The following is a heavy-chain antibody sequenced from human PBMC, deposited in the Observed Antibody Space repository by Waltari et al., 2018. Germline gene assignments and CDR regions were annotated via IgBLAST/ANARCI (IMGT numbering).Heavy chain of an antibody. V-gene: IGHV1-69*12. J-gene: IGHJ6*03. D-gene: IGHD4-17*01. CDR2: IIPIFGTA. CDR1: GGTFSSYA. CDR3: ARAGTRYGGNPLYYYYMDV. Sequence: QVQLVQSGAEVKKPGSSVKVSCKASGGTFSSYAISWVRQAHGQGLEWMGGIIPIFGTANYAQKFQGRVTITADESTSTAYMELSSLRSEDTAVYYCARAGTRYGGNPLYYYYMDVWGKGTTVTISS.